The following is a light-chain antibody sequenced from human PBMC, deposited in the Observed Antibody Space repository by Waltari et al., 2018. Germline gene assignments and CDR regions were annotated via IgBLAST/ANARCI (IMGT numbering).Light chain of an antibody. V-gene: IGLV2-14*03. CDR3: SSYTSSSTVYV. J-gene: IGLJ1*01. Sequence: QSALTQPASVSGSPGQSITIPCPGTSSDVGGSNYVSWYQQHPGKAPKLMIYDVSNRPSGVSNRFSGSKSGNTASLTISGLQAEDEADYYCSSYTSSSTVYVFGTGTKVTVL. CDR2: DVS. CDR1: SSDVGGSNY.